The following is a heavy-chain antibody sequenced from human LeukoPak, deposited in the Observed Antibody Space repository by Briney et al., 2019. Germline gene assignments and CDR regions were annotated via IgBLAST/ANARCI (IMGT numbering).Heavy chain of an antibody. J-gene: IGHJ4*02. V-gene: IGHV3-30*02. CDR2: IRLDGSSD. CDR3: AEPSGYRYSLSIDY. CDR1: GFTLSSYG. D-gene: IGHD5-12*01. Sequence: GGSLRLSCAASGFTLSSYGMHWVRQAPGKGLEWVTFIRLDGSSDYYADSVKGRFTISIDNSKNMLYLQMNSLRVEATTVYYCAEPSGYRYSLSIDYWGQGTLVTVSS.